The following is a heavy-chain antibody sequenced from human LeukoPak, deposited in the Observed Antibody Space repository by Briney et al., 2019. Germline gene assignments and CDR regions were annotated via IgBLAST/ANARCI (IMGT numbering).Heavy chain of an antibody. Sequence: ASVNVSCKASGYTFTGYYMHWVRQAPGQGLDWMGWINPNSGGTNYAQKFKGRVTMTRDTSISTAYMELSRLRSDDTAVYYCAREAGYSSSSLSFDPWGQGTLVTVSS. J-gene: IGHJ5*02. V-gene: IGHV1-2*02. CDR1: GYTFTGYY. CDR2: INPNSGGT. D-gene: IGHD6-6*01. CDR3: AREAGYSSSSLSFDP.